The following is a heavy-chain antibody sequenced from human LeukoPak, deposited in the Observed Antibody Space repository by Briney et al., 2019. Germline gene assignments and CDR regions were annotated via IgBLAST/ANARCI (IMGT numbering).Heavy chain of an antibody. D-gene: IGHD1-14*01. Sequence: PSDTLSLTCSVSGASISSHYWSWIRQPPGKGLEWIGYINSSGSTNYNPSLKHRVTILLNTSKNQSALTLTSVTAADTAVYYCSRAGTGFNIPGAYWGQGTLVTVSS. CDR1: GASISSHY. V-gene: IGHV4-59*11. CDR2: INSSGST. J-gene: IGHJ4*02. CDR3: SRAGTGFNIPGAY.